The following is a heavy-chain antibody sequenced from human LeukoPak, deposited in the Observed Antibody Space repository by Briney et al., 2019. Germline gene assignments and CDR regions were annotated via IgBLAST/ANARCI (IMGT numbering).Heavy chain of an antibody. CDR2: IYSDNT. J-gene: IGHJ4*02. CDR3: ASQSRRLWFGELLAFDY. Sequence: GGSLRLSCTVSGFTVSSNSMSWVRQAPGKGLEWVSFIYSDNTHYSDSVKGRFTISRDNSKNTLYLQMNSLRAEDTAVYYCASQSRRLWFGELLAFDYWGQGTLVTVSS. V-gene: IGHV3-53*01. D-gene: IGHD3-10*01. CDR1: GFTVSSNS.